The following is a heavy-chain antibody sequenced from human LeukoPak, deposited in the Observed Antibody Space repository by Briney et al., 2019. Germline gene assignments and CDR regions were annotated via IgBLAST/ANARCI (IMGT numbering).Heavy chain of an antibody. D-gene: IGHD3-22*01. CDR1: GFTFSSYD. V-gene: IGHV3-13*01. Sequence: GGSLRLSCAASGFTFSSYDMHWVRQATGKGLEWVSAIGTAGDTYYPGSVKGRFTIPRENAKNSLYLQMNSLRAGDTAVYYCARGARYDYYDSSGLPDYWGQGTLVTVSS. CDR2: IGTAGDT. J-gene: IGHJ4*02. CDR3: ARGARYDYYDSSGLPDY.